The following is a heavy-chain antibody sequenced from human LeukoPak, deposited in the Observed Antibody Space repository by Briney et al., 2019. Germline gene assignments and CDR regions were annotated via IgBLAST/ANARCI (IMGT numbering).Heavy chain of an antibody. Sequence: SETLSLTCTVSGGSISSYYWSWIRQPAGKGLEWIGRIYTSGSTNYNPSPKSRVTMSVDTSKNQFSLKLSSVTAADTAVYYCARFYYDSSGSSHHDAFDIWGQGTMVTVSS. J-gene: IGHJ3*02. V-gene: IGHV4-4*07. CDR2: IYTSGST. CDR1: GGSISSYY. D-gene: IGHD3-22*01. CDR3: ARFYYDSSGSSHHDAFDI.